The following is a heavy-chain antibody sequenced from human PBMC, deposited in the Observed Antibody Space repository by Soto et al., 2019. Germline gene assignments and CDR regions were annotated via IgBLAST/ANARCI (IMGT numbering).Heavy chain of an antibody. CDR2: INPNSGGT. D-gene: IGHD2-15*01. J-gene: IGHJ6*02. Sequence: ASVKVSCKASGYTFTGYYMHWVRQAPGQGLEWMGWINPNSGGTNYAQKFQGWATMTRDTSISTAYMELSRLRSDDTAVYYCARDLGYCSGGSCSYGMDVWGQGTTVTVSS. CDR3: ARDLGYCSGGSCSYGMDV. CDR1: GYTFTGYY. V-gene: IGHV1-2*04.